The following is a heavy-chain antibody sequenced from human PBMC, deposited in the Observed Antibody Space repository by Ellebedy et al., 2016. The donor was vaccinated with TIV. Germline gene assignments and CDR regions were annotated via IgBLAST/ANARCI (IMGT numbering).Heavy chain of an antibody. J-gene: IGHJ4*02. CDR1: GGTFSSYA. CDR2: INPSGGST. V-gene: IGHV1-46*01. CDR3: ARGGGGYAGDY. Sequence: AASVKVSCKASGGTFSSYAISWVRQAPGQGLEWMGIINPSGGSTSYAQKFQGRVTMTRDTSTSTVYMELSSLRSDDTAVYYCARGGGGYAGDYWGQGTLVTVSS. D-gene: IGHD5-12*01.